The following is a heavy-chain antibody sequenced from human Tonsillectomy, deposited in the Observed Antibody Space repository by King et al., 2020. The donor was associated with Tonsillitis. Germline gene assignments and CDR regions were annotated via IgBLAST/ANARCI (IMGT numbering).Heavy chain of an antibody. CDR3: AKRVTVAGNNYYAMGV. Sequence: VQLVESGGGLVQPGGSLRLSCAASGFTFSAYSMSWVRQAPGKGLEWVSVIYSDGKTTYYADSVKGRFTISRDDSKNTLYLEMDSLRAEDTAVYYCAKRVTVAGNNYYAMGVGGQGTTVTVSS. V-gene: IGHV3-23*03. CDR1: GFTFSAYS. D-gene: IGHD6-19*01. CDR2: IYSDGKTT. J-gene: IGHJ6*02.